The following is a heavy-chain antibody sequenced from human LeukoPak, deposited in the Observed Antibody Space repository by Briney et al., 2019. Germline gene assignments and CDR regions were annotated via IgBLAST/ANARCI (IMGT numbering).Heavy chain of an antibody. V-gene: IGHV3-7*01. J-gene: IGHJ3*02. CDR1: GFTFSSYW. D-gene: IGHD2-15*01. CDR2: IKQDGSEK. Sequence: GGSLRLSCAASGFTFSSYWMSWVRQAPGKGRGGVANIKQDGSEKYYVDSVKGRFTISRDNAKNSLYLQMNSLRAEDTAVYYCARDQEDSGAFDIWGQGTMVTVSS. CDR3: ARDQEDSGAFDI.